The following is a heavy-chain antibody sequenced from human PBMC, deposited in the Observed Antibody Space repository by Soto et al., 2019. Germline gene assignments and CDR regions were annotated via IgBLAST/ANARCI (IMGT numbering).Heavy chain of an antibody. Sequence: ASVKVSCKASGGTFSSYAISWVRQAPGQGLEWMGGIIPIFATTNYAQRFQGRVTITADESTSTAYMELSSLRSEDTAVYFCARDIAAAGTVGRHGYYYGMDVWGQGTTVTVSS. J-gene: IGHJ6*02. D-gene: IGHD6-13*01. V-gene: IGHV1-69*13. CDR2: IIPIFATT. CDR1: GGTFSSYA. CDR3: ARDIAAAGTVGRHGYYYGMDV.